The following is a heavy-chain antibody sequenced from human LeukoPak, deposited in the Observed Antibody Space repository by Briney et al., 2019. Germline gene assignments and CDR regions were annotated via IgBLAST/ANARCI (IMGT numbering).Heavy chain of an antibody. J-gene: IGHJ4*02. Sequence: PGGSLRLSCAPSVFTFNSYSINWVRQAPGKGLEWVSYSSGSRTAISYEDSVKGRFTISRDNAKNVLYLQMNGLRGEYTAVYYCSSFDDWGQGALVTVSS. CDR2: SSGSRTAI. CDR1: VFTFNSYS. CDR3: SSFDD. V-gene: IGHV3-48*01.